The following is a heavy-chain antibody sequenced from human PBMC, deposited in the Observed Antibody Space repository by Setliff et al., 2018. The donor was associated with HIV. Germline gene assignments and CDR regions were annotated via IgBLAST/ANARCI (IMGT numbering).Heavy chain of an antibody. D-gene: IGHD6-19*01. CDR1: GGSISSSNW. Sequence: SETLSLTCAVSGGSISSSNWWSWVRQPPGKGLEWIGEIYHSGRTYYNPSLKSRVTISVDTSKSQFSLKLSSLTAADTAVYYCARGRTQWPNYNYFDPWGLGTLVTVSS. CDR2: IYHSGRT. V-gene: IGHV4-4*02. J-gene: IGHJ5*02. CDR3: ARGRTQWPNYNYFDP.